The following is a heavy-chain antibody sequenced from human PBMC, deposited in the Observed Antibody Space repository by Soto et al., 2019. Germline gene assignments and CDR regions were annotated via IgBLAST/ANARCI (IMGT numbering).Heavy chain of an antibody. CDR1: GYTFTSYG. CDR2: ISAYNGNT. D-gene: IGHD3-10*01. Sequence: QVQLVQSGAEVKKPGASVKVSCKASGYTFTSYGISWVRQAPGQGLEWMGWISAYNGNTNYAQKLQGRVTMTTDTSTSTDHMELRRMRSDDTAVYSCSRVNWGSRSDSPAYWGQGTLVTVSS. CDR3: SRVNWGSRSDSPAY. J-gene: IGHJ4*02. V-gene: IGHV1-18*01.